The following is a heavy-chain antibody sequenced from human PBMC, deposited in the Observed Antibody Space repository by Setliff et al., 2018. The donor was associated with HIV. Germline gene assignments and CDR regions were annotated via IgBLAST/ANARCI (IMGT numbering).Heavy chain of an antibody. CDR1: GFTFSSYW. Sequence: PGGSLRLSCAASGFTFSSYWMHWVRQSPVRGLEWVSVVYSAGNTYYADSVKGRFTVSRDESENTMYLQMRSLRAEDTAVYYCVRDLPPDYWGQGTLVTVSS. CDR2: VYSAGNT. J-gene: IGHJ4*02. CDR3: VRDLPPDY. V-gene: IGHV3-53*01.